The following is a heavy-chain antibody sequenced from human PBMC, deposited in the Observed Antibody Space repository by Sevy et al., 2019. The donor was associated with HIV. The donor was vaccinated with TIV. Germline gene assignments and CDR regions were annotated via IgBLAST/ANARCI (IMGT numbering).Heavy chain of an antibody. J-gene: IGHJ5*02. CDR1: GFTFSYYR. Sequence: GGSLRLSCAASGFTFSYYRMSWVRQAPGKGLEWVANIKGDGSEIYYVDSVKGRLTIYRDNAKNSLFLEMNSLRAEDTAVYYCARDPGGRDWFDPWGQGTLVTVSS. D-gene: IGHD2-15*01. CDR2: IKGDGSEI. V-gene: IGHV3-7*01. CDR3: ARDPGGRDWFDP.